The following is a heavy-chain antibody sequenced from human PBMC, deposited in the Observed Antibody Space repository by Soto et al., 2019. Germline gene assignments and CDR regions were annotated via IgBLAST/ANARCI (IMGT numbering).Heavy chain of an antibody. CDR1: GYTFTRYY. V-gene: IGHV1-2*02. Sequence: GASVKVSCTASGYTFTRYYMHWVRQAPGQGVEWMGWINPNSGGTNYAQKFQGRVTMTRDTSISTAYMELNSLRVDDTATYFCARGTPFGFWSGPLPYFDNWGQGAQVTVSS. CDR3: ARGTPFGFWSGPLPYFDN. D-gene: IGHD3-3*01. CDR2: INPNSGGT. J-gene: IGHJ4*02.